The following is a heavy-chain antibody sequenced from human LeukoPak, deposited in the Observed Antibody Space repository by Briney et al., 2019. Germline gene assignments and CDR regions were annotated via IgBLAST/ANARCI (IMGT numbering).Heavy chain of an antibody. CDR3: ARGHCSSTSCSRNWFDP. D-gene: IGHD2-2*01. CDR2: IYYSGST. CDR1: GGSISSHS. V-gene: IGHV4-59*11. Sequence: PSETLSLTCTVSGGSISSHSWSWIRQPPGKGLEWIGYIYYSGSTNYNPSLKSRVAISVDTSKNQFSLKLNSVTAADTAVYYCARGHCSSTSCSRNWFDPWGQGTLVTVSS. J-gene: IGHJ5*02.